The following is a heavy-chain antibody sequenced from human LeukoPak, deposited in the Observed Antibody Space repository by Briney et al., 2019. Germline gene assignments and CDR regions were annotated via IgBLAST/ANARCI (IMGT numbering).Heavy chain of an antibody. V-gene: IGHV3-33*08. D-gene: IGHD3-22*01. CDR2: IWSDGGNK. J-gene: IGHJ4*02. Sequence: GGSLRLSCAASGFTVSSNYMSWVRQAPGKGLGWVAVIWSDGGNKYYADSVKGRFTISRDNSKNTLYLQMNSLRAEDTAVYYCASAYDSSGYSHLDYWGQGTLVTVSS. CDR3: ASAYDSSGYSHLDY. CDR1: GFTVSSNY.